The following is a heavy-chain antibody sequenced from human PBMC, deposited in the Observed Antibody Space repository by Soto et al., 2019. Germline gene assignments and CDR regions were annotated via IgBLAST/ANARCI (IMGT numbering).Heavy chain of an antibody. CDR3: ARSSGWYNNWLDP. J-gene: IGHJ5*02. CDR1: GGSISSSSYY. D-gene: IGHD6-19*01. V-gene: IGHV4-39*01. CDR2: IYYSGST. Sequence: SETLSLTCTVSGGSISSSSYYWGWIRQPPGKGLEWIGSIYYSGSTYYNPSLKSRVTISVDTSKNQFSLKLSSVTAADTAVYYCARSSGWYNNWLDPWGQGTIVTVSS.